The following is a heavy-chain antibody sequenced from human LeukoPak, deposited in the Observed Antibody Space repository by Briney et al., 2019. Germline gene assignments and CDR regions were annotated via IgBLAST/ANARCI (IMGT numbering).Heavy chain of an antibody. D-gene: IGHD1-26*01. Sequence: ASVTVSFTSSVYTCTIYGFSWVRQAPGQGLEWMGWISAYNGNTNYARKLQGRGTMTTDTSTSTAYMELRSLRSDHTAVYFCTRDPRGKWELLCDWGQGTLVTVSS. CDR2: ISAYNGNT. CDR1: VYTCTIYG. CDR3: TRDPRGKWELLCD. V-gene: IGHV1-18*01. J-gene: IGHJ4*02.